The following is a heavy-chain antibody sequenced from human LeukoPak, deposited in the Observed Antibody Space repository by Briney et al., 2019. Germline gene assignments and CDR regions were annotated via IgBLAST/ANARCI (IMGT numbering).Heavy chain of an antibody. Sequence: SETLSLTCAVYGGSFSGYYWSWIRQPPGKGLEWIGSIYHSGSTYYNPSLKSRVTISVDTSRNQFSLNLSSVTAADTAVYYCARHYGPWGQGTLVAVSS. D-gene: IGHD3-16*01. CDR1: GGSFSGYY. CDR2: IYHSGST. CDR3: ARHYGP. J-gene: IGHJ5*02. V-gene: IGHV4-34*01.